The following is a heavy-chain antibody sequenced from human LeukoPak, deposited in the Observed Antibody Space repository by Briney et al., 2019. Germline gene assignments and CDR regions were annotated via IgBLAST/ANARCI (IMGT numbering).Heavy chain of an antibody. CDR3: ARRDGATGYFDY. CDR1: GGSISSSSYY. CDR2: IYYSGST. D-gene: IGHD1-26*01. J-gene: IGHJ4*02. Sequence: SETLSLTCTVSGGSISSSSYYWGWIRQPPGKGLEWIGSIYYSGSTYYNPSLKSRVTISVDTSKNQFSLKLSSVTAADTAVYYCARRDGATGYFDYWGQGTLVTVS. V-gene: IGHV4-39*01.